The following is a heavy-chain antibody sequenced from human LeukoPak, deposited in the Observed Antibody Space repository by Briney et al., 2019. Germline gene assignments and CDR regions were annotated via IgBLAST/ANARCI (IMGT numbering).Heavy chain of an antibody. D-gene: IGHD2-15*01. CDR3: AKGYCSGGSCYHDN. J-gene: IGHJ4*02. V-gene: IGHV3-9*01. Sequence: GGSLRLSCAASGFTFDDYAMHWVRQAPGKGLEWVSGISWNSGSIGYADSVKGRFTISRDNAKNSLYLQMNSLRAEDTALYYCAKGYCSGGSCYHDNWGQGTLVTVSS. CDR2: ISWNSGSI. CDR1: GFTFDDYA.